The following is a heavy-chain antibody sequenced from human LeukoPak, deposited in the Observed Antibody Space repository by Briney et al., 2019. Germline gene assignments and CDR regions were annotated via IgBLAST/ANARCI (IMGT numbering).Heavy chain of an antibody. V-gene: IGHV3-30*18. J-gene: IGHJ4*02. Sequence: GGPLRLSCAASGFTFSSYGMHWVRQAPGKGLEWVAVISYDGSNKYYADSVKGRFTISRDNSKNTLYLQMNSLTAEDTAVYYCANLHPYYYDSNGYWGQGTLVTVSS. CDR2: ISYDGSNK. D-gene: IGHD3-22*01. CDR1: GFTFSSYG. CDR3: ANLHPYYYDSNGY.